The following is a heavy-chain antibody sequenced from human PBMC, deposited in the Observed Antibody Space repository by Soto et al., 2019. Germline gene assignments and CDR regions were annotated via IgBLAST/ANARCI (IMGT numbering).Heavy chain of an antibody. J-gene: IGHJ5*02. V-gene: IGHV1-58*01. CDR3: AAHYDFIWWSYRPFDP. D-gene: IGHD3-16*02. CDR2: IVVGSGNT. Sequence: SVKVSCKASGFTFTSSAVQWVRQARGQRLEWIGWIVVGSGNTNYAQKFQERVTITRDMSTSTAYMELSSLRSEDTAVYYCAAHYDFIWWSYRPFDPWGQGTLVTVSS. CDR1: GFTFTSSA.